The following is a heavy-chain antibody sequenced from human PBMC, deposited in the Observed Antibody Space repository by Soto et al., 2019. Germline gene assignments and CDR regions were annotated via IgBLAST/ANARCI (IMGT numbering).Heavy chain of an antibody. D-gene: IGHD1-1*01. CDR2: ISYDGSNK. CDR3: AKDARPTGTTLAS. V-gene: IGHV3-30*18. J-gene: IGHJ5*02. CDR1: GFTFSSYG. Sequence: SLRLSCAASGFTFSSYGMHWVRQAPGKGLEWVAVISYDGSNKYYADSVKGRFTISRDNSKNTLYLQMNSLRAEDTAVYYCAKDARPTGTTLASWGQGTLVTVSS.